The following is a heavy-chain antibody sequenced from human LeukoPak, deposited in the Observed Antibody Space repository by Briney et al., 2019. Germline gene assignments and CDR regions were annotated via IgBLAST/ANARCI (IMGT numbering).Heavy chain of an antibody. CDR2: ISWNSGSI. CDR3: AKVGCSGGSCYSDAFDI. Sequence: GRSLRLSCAASGFTFDDYAMHWVRHAPGKGLEWVSGISWNSGSIGYADSVKGRFTISRDNAKNSLYLQMNSLRAEDTALYYCAKVGCSGGSCYSDAFDIWGQGTMVTVSS. V-gene: IGHV3-9*01. J-gene: IGHJ3*02. D-gene: IGHD2-15*01. CDR1: GFTFDDYA.